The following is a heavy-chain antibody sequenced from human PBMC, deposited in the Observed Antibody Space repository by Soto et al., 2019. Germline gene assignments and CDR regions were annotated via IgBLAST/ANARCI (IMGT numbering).Heavy chain of an antibody. CDR2: IYYTGRT. D-gene: IGHD3-3*01. V-gene: IGHV4-39*01. CDR1: GDSVSSSPYY. J-gene: IGHJ3*01. CDR3: ASPLRVTTSGVVLMTGFET. Sequence: QVHLEQSGPGLVRPSENLSLTCTVSGDSVSSSPYYWGWIRQPPGKGLEWIGNIYYTGRTYYSPSLESRGTISDATSKSQFSLNLTSVTAADTAVYYCASPLRVTTSGVVLMTGFETWRPGPMVNLSS.